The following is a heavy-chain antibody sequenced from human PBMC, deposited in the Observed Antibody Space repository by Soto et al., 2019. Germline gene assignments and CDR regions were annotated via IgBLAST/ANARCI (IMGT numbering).Heavy chain of an antibody. Sequence: SVKVSCKASGGSFSTYAISWLRQSPGQGLEWMGGIIPIFGTPNYAQKFQGRVTITADRSTSTAYLELNSLRSEDTAVYYCAAPRTDGYKVPDPSTYYYYGLDVWGQGTTVTVSS. V-gene: IGHV1-69*06. CDR1: GGSFSTYA. CDR3: AAPRTDGYKVPDPSTYYYYGLDV. J-gene: IGHJ6*02. D-gene: IGHD5-12*01. CDR2: IIPIFGTP.